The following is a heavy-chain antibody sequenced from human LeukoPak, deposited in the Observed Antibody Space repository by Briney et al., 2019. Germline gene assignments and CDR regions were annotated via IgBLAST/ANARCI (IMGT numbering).Heavy chain of an antibody. J-gene: IGHJ5*02. CDR2: IYYSGST. Sequence: SETLSLTCTVSGDSINTHYWSWIRQPPGKGLEWIGYIYYSGSTNYNPSLKSRVSISVDTSKNQFSLQLTSVTAADTAVYYCARDRGYYETNGSPLGWFDPWGQGTLVTVSS. V-gene: IGHV4-59*11. CDR1: GDSINTHY. D-gene: IGHD3-22*01. CDR3: ARDRGYYETNGSPLGWFDP.